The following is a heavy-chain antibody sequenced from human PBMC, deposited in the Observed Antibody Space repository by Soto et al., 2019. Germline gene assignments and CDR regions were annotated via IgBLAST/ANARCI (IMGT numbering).Heavy chain of an antibody. V-gene: IGHV4-31*03. J-gene: IGHJ5*02. D-gene: IGHD6-13*01. CDR3: ARAWTATAGWANWFAL. CDR2: IHHSGST. Sequence: QVQLQESGPGLVEPSQTLSLTCTVSGDSISGEGWYWSLIRQYSGRGLEWIGYIHHSGSTYSNPSLKSRVSISVDTSKTQFFLKLTSVTAADTAVYYCARAWTATAGWANWFALWGQGTLVTVSS. CDR1: GDSISGEGWY.